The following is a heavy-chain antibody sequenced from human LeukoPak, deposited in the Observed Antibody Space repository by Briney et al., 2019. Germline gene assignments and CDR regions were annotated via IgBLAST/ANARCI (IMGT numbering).Heavy chain of an antibody. CDR2: IYTSGST. CDR3: ARETLTGESGY. CDR1: GGSISSGSYY. V-gene: IGHV4-61*02. J-gene: IGHJ4*02. D-gene: IGHD7-27*01. Sequence: PSETLSLTCTVSGGSISSGSYYWSWIRQPAGKGLEWIGRIYTSGSTNYNPSLKSRVTISVDTSKNQFSLKLSSVTAADTAVYYCARETLTGESGYWGQGTLVTVSS.